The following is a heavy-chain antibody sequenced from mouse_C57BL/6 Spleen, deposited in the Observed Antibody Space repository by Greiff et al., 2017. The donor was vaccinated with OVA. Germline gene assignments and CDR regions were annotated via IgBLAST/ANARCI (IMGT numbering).Heavy chain of an antibody. CDR1: GYTFTSYD. V-gene: IGHV1-85*01. Sequence: QVHVKQSGPELVKPGASVKLSCKASGYTFTSYDINWVKQRPGQGLEWIGWIYPRDGSTKYNEKFKGKATLTVDTSSSTAYMELHSLTSEDSAVYFCARSWDEDAMDYWGQGTSVTVSS. J-gene: IGHJ4*01. CDR2: IYPRDGST. D-gene: IGHD4-1*01. CDR3: ARSWDEDAMDY.